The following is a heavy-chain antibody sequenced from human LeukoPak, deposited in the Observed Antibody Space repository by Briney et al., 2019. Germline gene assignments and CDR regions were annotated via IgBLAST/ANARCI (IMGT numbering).Heavy chain of an antibody. D-gene: IGHD4-23*01. Sequence: KPGGSLRLSCVVSGIPFSDYYMNWIRQAPGKGLEWISYISSSSSYRDYAASVKGRFTISRDNAKSVLYLQMNSLRAEDTAVYYCARDKLLGYGGFDYWGQGTLVTVSS. J-gene: IGHJ4*02. CDR1: GIPFSDYY. V-gene: IGHV3-11*06. CDR2: ISSSSSYR. CDR3: ARDKLLGYGGFDY.